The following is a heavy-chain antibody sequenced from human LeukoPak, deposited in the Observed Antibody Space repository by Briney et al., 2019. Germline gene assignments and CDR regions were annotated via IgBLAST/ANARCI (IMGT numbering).Heavy chain of an antibody. CDR2: IYNSGST. CDR1: GGSISSYY. V-gene: IGHV4-59*08. Sequence: PSETLSLTCTVSGGSISSYYWSWLRQPPGKGLEWIGHIYNSGSTNYNPSLKSRVTISVDTSKNQFSLKLSSVTAADTAVYYCARRSGIALDYWGQGTLVTVSS. CDR3: ARRSGIALDY. J-gene: IGHJ4*02. D-gene: IGHD6-13*01.